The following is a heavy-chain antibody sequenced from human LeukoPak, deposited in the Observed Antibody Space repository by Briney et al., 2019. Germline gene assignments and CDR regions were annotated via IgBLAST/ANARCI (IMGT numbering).Heavy chain of an antibody. Sequence: GASVKVSCKASGYTFTSYDINWVRQATGQGLEWMGWMNPNSGNTGYAQKFQGRVTMTRNTSISTAYIGLSSLRSEDTAVYYCARGGYDFWSGYYPSKGMDVWGRGTTVTVSS. CDR3: ARGGYDFWSGYYPSKGMDV. J-gene: IGHJ6*02. V-gene: IGHV1-8*01. CDR1: GYTFTSYD. D-gene: IGHD3-3*01. CDR2: MNPNSGNT.